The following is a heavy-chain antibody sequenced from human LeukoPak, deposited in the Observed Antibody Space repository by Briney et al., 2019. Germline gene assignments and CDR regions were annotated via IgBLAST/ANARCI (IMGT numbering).Heavy chain of an antibody. J-gene: IGHJ6*03. CDR1: GYTFSSYG. D-gene: IGHD1-1*01. Sequence: ASLKLSCKASGYTFSSYGISWVRQAPGQGLEWMGWISAYNGNTNYAQKLQGRVTMTTDTSTSTAYMELRSLRSDDTAVYYCARVEREGYYYYYYYMDVWGKGTTVTVSS. CDR2: ISAYNGNT. V-gene: IGHV1-18*01. CDR3: ARVEREGYYYYYYYMDV.